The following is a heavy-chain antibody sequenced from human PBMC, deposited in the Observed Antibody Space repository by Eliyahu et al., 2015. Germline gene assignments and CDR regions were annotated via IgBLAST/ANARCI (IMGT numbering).Heavy chain of an antibody. V-gene: IGHV5-51*01. CDR1: GYTFKNHW. D-gene: IGHD1-26*01. Sequence: EGQLVQSGAEVKRPGESLXITCXASGYTFKNHWXGWVRQRPGKGLEWMGIIYPGDSDIRYGPSLQGQVAMSADKATNTVYLQWSSLTASDTAVYYCARRTVVGAFIDAYDVWGQGTMVTVSP. CDR2: IYPGDSDI. CDR3: ARRTVVGAFIDAYDV. J-gene: IGHJ3*01.